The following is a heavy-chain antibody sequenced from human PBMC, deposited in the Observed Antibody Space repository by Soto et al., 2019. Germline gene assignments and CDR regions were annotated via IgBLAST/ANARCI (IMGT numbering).Heavy chain of an antibody. V-gene: IGHV4-39*01. J-gene: IGHJ4*02. CDR3: ARRRGRGLMIFDY. CDR1: GGSISSSSYY. Sequence: SETLSLTCTVSGGSISSSSYYWGWIRQPPGKGLEWIGSIYYSGSTYYNPSLKSRVTISVDTSKNQFSLKLSSVTAADTAVYYCARRRGRGLMIFDYWGQGTLVTVSS. CDR2: IYYSGST. D-gene: IGHD3-10*01.